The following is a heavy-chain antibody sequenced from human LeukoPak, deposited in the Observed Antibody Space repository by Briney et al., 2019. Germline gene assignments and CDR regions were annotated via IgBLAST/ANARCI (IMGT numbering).Heavy chain of an antibody. Sequence: ASVKVSCKASGYTFTSYAMNWVRQAPGQGLEWMGWINTNTGNPTYAQGFTGRFVFSLDTSVSTAYLQISSLKAEDTAVYYSAREARTCSSTSCYGVHAFDIWGQGTMVTVSS. CDR1: GYTFTSYA. J-gene: IGHJ3*02. CDR3: AREARTCSSTSCYGVHAFDI. V-gene: IGHV7-4-1*02. CDR2: INTNTGNP. D-gene: IGHD2-2*01.